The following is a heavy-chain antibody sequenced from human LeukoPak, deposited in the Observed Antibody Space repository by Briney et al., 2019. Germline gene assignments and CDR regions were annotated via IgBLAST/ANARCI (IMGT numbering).Heavy chain of an antibody. CDR3: ARFVRSSGWYPSDAFDI. CDR2: INHSGST. V-gene: IGHV4-34*01. J-gene: IGHJ3*02. CDR1: GGSFSGYY. D-gene: IGHD6-19*01. Sequence: PSETLSLTCVVYGGSFSGYYWSWIRQPPGKGLEWIGEINHSGSTNYNPSLKSRVTISVDTSKNQFSLKLSSVTAADTAVYYCARFVRSSGWYPSDAFDIWGQGTMVTVSS.